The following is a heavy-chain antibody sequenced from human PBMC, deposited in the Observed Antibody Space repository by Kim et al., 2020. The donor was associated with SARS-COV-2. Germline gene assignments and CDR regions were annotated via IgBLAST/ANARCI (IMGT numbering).Heavy chain of an antibody. CDR3: ARLYYGSGHNWFDP. V-gene: IGHV4-59*13. J-gene: IGHJ5*02. CDR2: IYYSGST. D-gene: IGHD3-10*01. CDR1: GGSISSYY. Sequence: SETLSLTCTVSGGSISSYYWSWIRQPPGKGLEWIGYIYYSGSTNYNPSLKSRVTISVDTSKNQFSLKLSSVTAADTAVYYCARLYYGSGHNWFDPWGQGTLVTVSS.